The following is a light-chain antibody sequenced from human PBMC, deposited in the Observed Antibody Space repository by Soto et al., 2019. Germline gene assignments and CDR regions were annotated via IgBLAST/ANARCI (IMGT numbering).Light chain of an antibody. CDR1: SSDVGSYNL. CDR2: EGS. CDR3: CSYAGSSSSYV. J-gene: IGLJ1*01. Sequence: SVLTQPASVSGSPGQSITISCTGTSSDVGSYNLVSWYQQHPGKAPKLMIYEGSKRPSGVSNRFSGSKSGNTASLTISGLQAEDEADYYCCSYAGSSSSYVFGTGTQLTVL. V-gene: IGLV2-23*01.